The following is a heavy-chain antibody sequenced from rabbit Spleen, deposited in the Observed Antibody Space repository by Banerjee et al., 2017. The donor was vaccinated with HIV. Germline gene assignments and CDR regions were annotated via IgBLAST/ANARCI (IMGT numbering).Heavy chain of an antibody. J-gene: IGHJ6*01. Sequence: QEQLVESGGGLVQPGGSLKLSCKASGFDFSNYGVSWVRQTPGKGLEWIAYIDPIFGRTYHASWVDGRFTISKPSSTTVTLQMTRLTAADTATYFCARDTSSSFSSYGMDLWGPGTLVTVS. D-gene: IGHD1-1*01. V-gene: IGHV1S39*01. CDR1: GFDFSNYG. CDR2: IDPIFGRT. CDR3: ARDTSSSFSSYGMDL.